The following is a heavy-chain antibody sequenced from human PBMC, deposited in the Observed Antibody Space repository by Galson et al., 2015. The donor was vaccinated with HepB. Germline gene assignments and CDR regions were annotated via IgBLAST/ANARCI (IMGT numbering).Heavy chain of an antibody. CDR2: INPHSGGT. Sequence: SVKVSCKASGYSFTGYNIHWVRQAPGQGLEWMGRINPHSGGTNYPPKFQGRVTMTRDTSTSTAYTELSRLRSDDTAVYYCARTGLSGFDPFDIWGQGTMVTVSS. V-gene: IGHV1-2*06. J-gene: IGHJ3*02. CDR1: GYSFTGYN. D-gene: IGHD3-22*01. CDR3: ARTGLSGFDPFDI.